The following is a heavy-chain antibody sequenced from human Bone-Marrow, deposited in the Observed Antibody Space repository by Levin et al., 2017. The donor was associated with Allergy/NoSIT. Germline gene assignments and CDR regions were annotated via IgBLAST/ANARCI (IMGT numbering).Heavy chain of an antibody. CDR3: ARDRVNDYGDYLYFALDY. J-gene: IGHJ4*02. Sequence: SVKVSCKASGGTFSSYAISWVRQAPGQGLEWMGGIIPIFGTANYAQKFQGRVTITADESTSTAYMELSSLRSEDTAVYYCARDRVNDYGDYLYFALDYWGQGTLVTVSS. CDR1: GGTFSSYA. V-gene: IGHV1-69*13. D-gene: IGHD4-17*01. CDR2: IIPIFGTA.